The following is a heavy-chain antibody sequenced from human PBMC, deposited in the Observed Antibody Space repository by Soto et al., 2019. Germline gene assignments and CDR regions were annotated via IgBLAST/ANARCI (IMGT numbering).Heavy chain of an antibody. Sequence: KTSETLSLTCTVSGGFISSYYWSWIRQPPGKGLEWIGYIYYSGSTNYNPSLKSRVTISVDTSKNQFSLKLSSVTAADTAVYYCARRGYGMDVWGQGTTVTVSS. J-gene: IGHJ6*02. V-gene: IGHV4-59*01. CDR2: IYYSGST. CDR3: ARRGYGMDV. CDR1: GGFISSYY.